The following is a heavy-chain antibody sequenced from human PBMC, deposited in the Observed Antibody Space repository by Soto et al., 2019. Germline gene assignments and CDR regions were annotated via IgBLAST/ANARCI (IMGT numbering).Heavy chain of an antibody. J-gene: IGHJ3*02. CDR1: GGTFSSYA. V-gene: IGHV1-69*10. CDR2: IIPILGIA. D-gene: IGHD2-21*01. Sequence: ASVKVSCKASGGTFSSYAISWVRQAPGQGLEWMGGIIPILGIANYAQKFQGSVTITADKSTSTAYMELSSLRSEDTAVYYCARDPDIVVVSDAFDIWGQGTMVTVSS. CDR3: ARDPDIVVVSDAFDI.